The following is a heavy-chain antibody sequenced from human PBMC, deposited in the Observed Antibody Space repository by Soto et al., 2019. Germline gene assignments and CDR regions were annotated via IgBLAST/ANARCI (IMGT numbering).Heavy chain of an antibody. CDR2: LYLDDDK. CDR3: ARTSVNWGSRGLVDY. Sequence: QITLKESGPTLVKPTQTLTLTCTFSGFSLSTSGVGVGWIRQPPGKALEWLAFLYLDDDKRYSPSLKSRLTITKDTSKNQALLTMTNMDPVDTATYYCARTSVNWGSRGLVDYWGQGTLVTVAS. CDR1: GFSLSTSGVG. V-gene: IGHV2-5*02. D-gene: IGHD7-27*01. J-gene: IGHJ4*02.